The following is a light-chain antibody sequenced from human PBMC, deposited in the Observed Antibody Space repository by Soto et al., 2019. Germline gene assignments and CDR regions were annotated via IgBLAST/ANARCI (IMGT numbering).Light chain of an antibody. V-gene: IGLV2-23*01. CDR3: CSYAGSTTPVL. J-gene: IGLJ2*01. CDR1: SSDVGSYNL. Sequence: QSALTQPASVSGSPGQSITISCTGTSSDVGSYNLVSWYQQHPGKAPKLMIYEGSKRPSGVSNRFSGSKSGNTASLTISGLXAEDEADYYCCSYAGSTTPVLFGGGTKLTVL. CDR2: EGS.